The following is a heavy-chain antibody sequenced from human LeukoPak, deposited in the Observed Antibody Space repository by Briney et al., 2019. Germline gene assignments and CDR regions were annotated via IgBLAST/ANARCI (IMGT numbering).Heavy chain of an antibody. CDR2: ISDDGSNK. V-gene: IGHV3-30*18. J-gene: IGHJ1*01. CDR3: AKGAVPAEYFQH. Sequence: GGSLRLSCAASGFSFISYGMHWVRQAPGKGLEGVGVISDDGSNKYYADSVKGRLTISRDNSKNTLYLQMNSLSAEDTAVYYCAKGAVPAEYFQHWGQGTLVTVSS. D-gene: IGHD2-2*01. CDR1: GFSFISYG.